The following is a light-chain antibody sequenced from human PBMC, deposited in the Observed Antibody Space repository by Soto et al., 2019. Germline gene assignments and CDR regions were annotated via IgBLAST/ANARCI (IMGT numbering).Light chain of an antibody. CDR3: QYCDYLPL. V-gene: IGKV1-33*01. CDR1: HDITNY. CDR2: GAS. J-gene: IGKJ3*01. Sequence: DIQMNQSPSSLSASVGDRVTITCQASHDITNYLNWYQHKPGKAPKLLIYGASNLETGVPSRFSGSGYGTDFTFTISRLQPEDIGTYYCQYCDYLPLFGPGTTVDFK.